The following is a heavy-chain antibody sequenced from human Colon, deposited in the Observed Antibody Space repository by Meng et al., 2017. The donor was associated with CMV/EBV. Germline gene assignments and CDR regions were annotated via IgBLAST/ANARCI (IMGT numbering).Heavy chain of an antibody. Sequence: GESLKISCAASGFTFSDYYMSWIRQAPGKGLEWISYISGSSNTIHYADSMRGRFTISRDNANNSLYLQVNSLRGEYTAVYYCARIETPGVLYNSYGLDVWGQGTTVTVSS. CDR3: ARIETPGVLYNSYGLDV. D-gene: IGHD5-24*01. V-gene: IGHV3-11*01. CDR1: GFTFSDYY. J-gene: IGHJ6*02. CDR2: ISGSSNTI.